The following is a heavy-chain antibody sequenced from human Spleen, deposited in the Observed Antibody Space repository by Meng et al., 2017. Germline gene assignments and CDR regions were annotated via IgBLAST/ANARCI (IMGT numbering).Heavy chain of an antibody. CDR1: DFTFSYSD. D-gene: IGHD4-11*01. CDR2: IGTEVNRYTT. V-gene: IGHV3-73*01. Sequence: GGSLRLSCAASDFTFSYSDVHWVRQASGKGLEWVGRIGTEVNRYTTEYAASVKGRFTISRDDSRNTAFLQMNGLETEDTALYYCTIYTRGHIWGQGSMVTVSS. CDR3: TIYTRGHI. J-gene: IGHJ3*02.